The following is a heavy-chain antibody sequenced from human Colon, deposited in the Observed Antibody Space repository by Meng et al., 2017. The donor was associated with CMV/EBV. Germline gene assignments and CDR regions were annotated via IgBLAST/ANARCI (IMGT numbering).Heavy chain of an antibody. J-gene: IGHJ4*02. Sequence: ASVKVSCKASDYTFTNHGINWVRQAPGQGLEWLGIMHYSSGNTAHTQKLQGRISMTRDTSTSTVYIELTSLRSDDTALYYCARDTDIWGQGTLVTVSS. V-gene: IGHV1-46*01. D-gene: IGHD4-11*01. CDR2: MHYSSGNT. CDR3: ARDTDI. CDR1: DYTFTNHG.